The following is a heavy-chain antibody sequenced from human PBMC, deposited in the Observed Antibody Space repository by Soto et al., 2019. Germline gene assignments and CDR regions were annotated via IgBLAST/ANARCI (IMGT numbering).Heavy chain of an antibody. CDR3: AKESTSYWFDP. Sequence: GSLRLSCSASGFTFSSYAMHWVRQAPGKGLEYVSAISSNGGSTYYADSVKGRFTISRDNSKNTLYLQMSSLRAEDTAVYYCAKESTSYWFDPWGQGTLVTVSS. V-gene: IGHV3-64D*06. CDR2: ISSNGGST. CDR1: GFTFSSYA. J-gene: IGHJ5*02.